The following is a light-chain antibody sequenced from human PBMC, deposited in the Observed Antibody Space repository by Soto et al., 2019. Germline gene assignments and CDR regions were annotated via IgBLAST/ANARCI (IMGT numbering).Light chain of an antibody. V-gene: IGKV1-9*01. CDR2: AAS. J-gene: IGKJ3*01. CDR3: QQYQSYFLT. CDR1: QGISSY. Sequence: DIQLTQSPSFLSASVGDRVTITCRASQGISSYLAWYQQKPGKAPKLLIYAASTLQSGVPSRFSGSGSGTEFTLTISSLQPEDFATYYCQQYQSYFLTFGPGTTVDMK.